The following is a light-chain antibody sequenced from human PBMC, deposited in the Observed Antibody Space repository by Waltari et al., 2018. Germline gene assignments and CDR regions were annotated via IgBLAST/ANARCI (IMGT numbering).Light chain of an antibody. CDR2: GAH. CDR3: QQYNNWPPWT. V-gene: IGKV3-15*01. J-gene: IGKJ1*01. CDR1: QIVRNN. Sequence: EIVMTQSPATLPVSPGERATLSCKASQIVRNNLVWYQQKPGQAPRLLIYGAHTRVTGIPARFSGSGSGTEFTLTISSLQSEDFAVYYCQQYNNWPPWTFGQGTKVEIK.